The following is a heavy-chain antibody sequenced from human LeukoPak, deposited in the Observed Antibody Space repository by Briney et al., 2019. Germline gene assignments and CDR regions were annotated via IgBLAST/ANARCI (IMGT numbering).Heavy chain of an antibody. V-gene: IGHV4-31*03. CDR1: GGSISSGGYY. D-gene: IGHD3-3*01. Sequence: KSSETLSLTCTVSGGSISSGGYYWTWIRQHPGKGLESIGYIYYSGSTYYNPSLKSRVTISVDTSKNQFSLRLSSVTAADTAVYYCATVLFWSGYFFDYWGQGTLVTVSS. J-gene: IGHJ4*02. CDR2: IYYSGST. CDR3: ATVLFWSGYFFDY.